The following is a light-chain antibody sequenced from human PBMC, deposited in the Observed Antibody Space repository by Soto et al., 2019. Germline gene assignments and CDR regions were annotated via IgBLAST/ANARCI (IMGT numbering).Light chain of an antibody. CDR2: FVS. CDR3: MQSLRAPRT. J-gene: IGKJ3*01. V-gene: IGKV2-28*01. CDR1: QSLLHNNGYHF. Sequence: DIVMTQSPLSLPVTPGEPASISCRSSQSLLHNNGYHFLDWFLQKPGRSPQLLSYFVSNSASRVPGRLRGSGSCTDFTLTISRVEAEEVGVSYCMQSLRAPRTFGPGTKVDLE.